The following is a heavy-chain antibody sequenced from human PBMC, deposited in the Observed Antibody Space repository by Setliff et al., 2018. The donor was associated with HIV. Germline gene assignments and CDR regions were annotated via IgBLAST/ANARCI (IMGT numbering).Heavy chain of an antibody. Sequence: PGGSLRLSCAASGFTFDNVDMNWVRQAPGKGPEWVSSISKNSCSIYYTDSVKGRFTVYRDNSRDTLYLQMNSLRAEDTAVYYCATGRLRATSPFDNWGQGTLVTVSS. CDR2: ISKNSCSI. J-gene: IGHJ4*02. CDR3: ATGRLRATSPFDN. D-gene: IGHD1-26*01. CDR1: GFTFDNVD. V-gene: IGHV3-23*01.